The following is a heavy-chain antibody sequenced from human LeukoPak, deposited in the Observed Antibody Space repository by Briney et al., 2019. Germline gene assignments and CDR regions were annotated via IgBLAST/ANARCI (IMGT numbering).Heavy chain of an antibody. CDR1: GGSISGYF. V-gene: IGHV4-59*01. J-gene: IGHJ4*02. CDR3: ARGYSGSYGRFDY. CDR2: IYYSGNT. Sequence: SETLSLTCAVSGGSISGYFWSWSRQPPGKGLEWIGYIYYSGNTNYNPSLKNRVTISVDTSKNQFSLKLSSVTAADTAVYYCARGYSGSYGRFDYWGQGTLATVSS. D-gene: IGHD1-26*01.